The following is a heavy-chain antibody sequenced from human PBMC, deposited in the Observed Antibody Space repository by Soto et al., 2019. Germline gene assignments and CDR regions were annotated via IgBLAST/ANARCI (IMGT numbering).Heavy chain of an antibody. J-gene: IGHJ4*02. V-gene: IGHV3-53*01. CDR1: GFTVSSNY. D-gene: IGHD3-10*01. CDR3: ARSIWFGESPHFDY. CDR2: IYSGGST. Sequence: GGSLRLSCAASGFTVSSNYMSWVRQAPGKGLEWVSVIYSGGSTYYADSVKGRFTISRDNSKNTLYLQMNSLRAEDTAVYYCARSIWFGESPHFDYWGQGTLVTVSS.